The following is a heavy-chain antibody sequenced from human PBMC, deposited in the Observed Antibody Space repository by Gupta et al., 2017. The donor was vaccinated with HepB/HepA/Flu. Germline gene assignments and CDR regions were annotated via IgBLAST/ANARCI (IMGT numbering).Heavy chain of an antibody. CDR1: GFTFTNYG. CDR2: ISSGGDST. Sequence: EVQLLESGGGLVQPGGSLRLSCTASGFTFTNYGMNWVRQAPGKGLEWVSSISSGGDSTKYADSVKGRFTFSRDNSKNMLYLQMDNLRGDDTAVYYCAKAVAWYFDYWGQGALVTVSS. CDR3: AKAVAWYFDY. J-gene: IGHJ4*02. V-gene: IGHV3-23*01. D-gene: IGHD1-14*01.